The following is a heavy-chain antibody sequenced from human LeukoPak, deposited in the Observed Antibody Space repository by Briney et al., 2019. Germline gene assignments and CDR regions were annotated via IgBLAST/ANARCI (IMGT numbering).Heavy chain of an antibody. CDR2: ISGSGDST. J-gene: IGHJ4*02. D-gene: IGHD6-19*01. V-gene: IGHV3-23*01. CDR3: AEDQGYSSGWYRSYFDY. CDR1: GFTFSSYA. Sequence: GGSLRLSCAASGFTFSSYAMSWVRQAPGKGLEWVSAISGSGDSTYYADSVKGRFTISRDNSKNTLYLQMSSLRAEDTAVYYCAEDQGYSSGWYRSYFDYWGQGTLVTVSS.